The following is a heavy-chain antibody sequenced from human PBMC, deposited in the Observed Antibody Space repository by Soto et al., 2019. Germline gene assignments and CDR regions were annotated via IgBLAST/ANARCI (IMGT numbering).Heavy chain of an antibody. Sequence: PGGSLRLSCAASGFTFSNYTMQWVRQAPGKGLEWVAVISYDGSNKYYADSVKGRFTISRDKSKNTLYLQMDSLRAEDTAVYYCARQWVSFYYYMDVWGKGTTVTVSS. V-gene: IGHV3-30-3*01. J-gene: IGHJ6*03. CDR1: GFTFSNYT. CDR3: ARQWVSFYYYMDV. CDR2: ISYDGSNK. D-gene: IGHD1-26*01.